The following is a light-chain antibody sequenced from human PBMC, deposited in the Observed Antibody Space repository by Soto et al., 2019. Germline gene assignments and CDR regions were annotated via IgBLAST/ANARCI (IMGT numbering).Light chain of an antibody. CDR2: DAS. CDR1: QSMSSW. CDR3: QQYNSYSRT. Sequence: DIQMTQSPSTLSASVGDRVTITRRASQSMSSWLAWYQQKPGKAPKLLIYDASSLESGVPSRFSGSGSGTEFTLTISSLQPDDFATYYCQQYNSYSRTFGQGTKVDIK. V-gene: IGKV1-5*01. J-gene: IGKJ1*01.